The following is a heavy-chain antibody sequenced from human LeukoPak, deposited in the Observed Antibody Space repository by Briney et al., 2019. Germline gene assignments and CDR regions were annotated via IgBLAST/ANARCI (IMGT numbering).Heavy chain of an antibody. D-gene: IGHD1-1*01. V-gene: IGHV3-21*01. CDR3: ARSWNGGENYYYGMDV. J-gene: IGHJ6*02. CDR1: GFTFSSYS. Sequence: GGSLRLSCAASGFTFSSYSMNWVRQAPGKGLEWVSSISSSSSYIYYADSVKGRFAISRDNAKNSLYLQMNSLRAEDTAVYYCARSWNGGENYYYGMDVWGQGTTVTVSS. CDR2: ISSSSSYI.